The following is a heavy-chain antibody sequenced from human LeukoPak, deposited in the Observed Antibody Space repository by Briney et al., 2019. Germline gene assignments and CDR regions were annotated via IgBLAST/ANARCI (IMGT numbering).Heavy chain of an antibody. CDR2: IIPILGIA. V-gene: IGHV1-69*04. J-gene: IGHJ4*02. Sequence: SVKVSCKASGGTFSSYAISWVRQAPGQGLEWMGRIIPILGIANYAQKFQGRVTITADKSMSTAYMELSSLRSEDTAVYYCARDQYGDPPGYWGQGTLVTVSS. CDR3: ARDQYGDPPGY. D-gene: IGHD4-17*01. CDR1: GGTFSSYA.